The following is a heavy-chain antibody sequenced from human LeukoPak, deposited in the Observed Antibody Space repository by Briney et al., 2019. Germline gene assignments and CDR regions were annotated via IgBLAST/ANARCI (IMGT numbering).Heavy chain of an antibody. CDR3: ARHGHYYDTSGYYSIPDF. Sequence: SETLCLTCTVSGGSISSSSYYWGWIRQPPGKGLEWIGYIYYSGSTNYNPSLKSRVTISVDTSKNQISLKLSSVTAADTAVYYCARHGHYYDTSGYYSIPDFWGQGTLVTV. CDR2: IYYSGST. V-gene: IGHV4-61*05. D-gene: IGHD3-22*01. CDR1: GGSISSSSYY. J-gene: IGHJ4*02.